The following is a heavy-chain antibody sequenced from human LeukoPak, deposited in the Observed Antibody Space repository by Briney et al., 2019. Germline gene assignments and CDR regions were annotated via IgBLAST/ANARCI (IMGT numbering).Heavy chain of an antibody. CDR3: AGSHHFGSNNDYHTHFDY. CDR1: GGSLSNYY. Sequence: SETLSLTCTVSGGSLSNYYWSWVRQPPGKALEWIGYMYYTGDTNYNPSLTSRVTISLDTSTNHFSLKMSSVTAAETAVYYCAGSHHFGSNNDYHTHFDYWGQGSLVTVSS. V-gene: IGHV4-59*01. D-gene: IGHD3-3*01. J-gene: IGHJ4*02. CDR2: MYYTGDT.